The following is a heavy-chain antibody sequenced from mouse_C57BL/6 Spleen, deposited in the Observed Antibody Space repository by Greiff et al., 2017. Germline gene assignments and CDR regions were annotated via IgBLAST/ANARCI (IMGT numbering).Heavy chain of an antibody. V-gene: IGHV1-82*01. CDR3: ARVHDYGWYFDV. Sequence: QVQLKESGPELVKPGASVKISCKASGYAFSSSWMNWVKQRPGKGLEWIGRIYPGDGDTNYNGKFTGKATLTADKASSTAYMQLSSLTSEDSAVYFGARVHDYGWYFDVWGTGTTVTVSS. CDR1: GYAFSSSW. CDR2: IYPGDGDT. D-gene: IGHD2-4*01. J-gene: IGHJ1*03.